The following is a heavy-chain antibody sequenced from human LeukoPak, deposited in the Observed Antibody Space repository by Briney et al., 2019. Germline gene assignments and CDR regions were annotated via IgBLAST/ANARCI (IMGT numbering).Heavy chain of an antibody. V-gene: IGHV3-48*03. D-gene: IGHD3-3*01. Sequence: GGSLRLSCAASGFTFSSYEMNWVRQAPGRGLEWVSYISSSGSTIYYADSVKGRFTISRDNAKNSLYLQMNSLRAEDTAVYYCARGLRYYDFWSGYYPDYWGQGTLVTVSS. J-gene: IGHJ4*02. CDR3: ARGLRYYDFWSGYYPDY. CDR1: GFTFSSYE. CDR2: ISSSGSTI.